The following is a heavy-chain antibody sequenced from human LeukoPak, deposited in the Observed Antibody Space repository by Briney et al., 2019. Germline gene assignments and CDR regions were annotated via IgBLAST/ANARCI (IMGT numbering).Heavy chain of an antibody. Sequence: PGGSLRLSCAASGFTFSSYSMNWVRQAPGKGLEWVSSISSSSSYIYYADSVKGRFTISRDNAKNSLYLQMNSPRAEDTAVYYCASWGGVSGSYYTDSDYWGQGTLVTVSS. V-gene: IGHV3-21*01. CDR1: GFTFSSYS. CDR2: ISSSSSYI. CDR3: ASWGGVSGSYYTDSDY. D-gene: IGHD3-10*01. J-gene: IGHJ4*02.